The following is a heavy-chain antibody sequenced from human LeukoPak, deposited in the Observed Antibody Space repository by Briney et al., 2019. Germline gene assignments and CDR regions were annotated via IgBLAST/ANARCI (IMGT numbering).Heavy chain of an antibody. D-gene: IGHD6-19*01. J-gene: IGHJ4*02. CDR2: ISYDGNKK. Sequence: PGGSLRLSCAASGFTFSSYGMHWVRQAPGKGLEWVAVISYDGNKKFYADSVKGRFTISRDNSKNTLYLQMNSLRVEDTAVYYCAKDSNRVSSGCDYWGQGTLVTVSS. CDR3: AKDSNRVSSGCDY. CDR1: GFTFSSYG. V-gene: IGHV3-30*18.